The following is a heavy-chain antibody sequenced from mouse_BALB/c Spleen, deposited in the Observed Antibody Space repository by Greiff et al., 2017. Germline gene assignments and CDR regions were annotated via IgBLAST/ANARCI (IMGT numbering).Heavy chain of an antibody. CDR2: ISSGGGST. V-gene: IGHV5-12-1*01. Sequence: EVQGVESGGGLVKPGGSLKLSCAASGFAFSSYDMSWVRQTPEKRLEWVAYISSGGGSTYYPDTVKGRFTISRDNAKNTLYLQMSSLKSEDTAMYYCARRDGYDGWFAYWGQGTLVTVSA. CDR1: GFAFSSYD. D-gene: IGHD2-2*01. CDR3: ARRDGYDGWFAY. J-gene: IGHJ3*01.